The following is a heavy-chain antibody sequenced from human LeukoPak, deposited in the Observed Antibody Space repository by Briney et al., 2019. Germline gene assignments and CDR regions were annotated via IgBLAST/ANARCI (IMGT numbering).Heavy chain of an antibody. Sequence: SETLSLTCTVSGGSISSYYWSWIRQPPGKGLEWIGEINHSGSTNYNPSLKSRVTISVDTSKNQFSLKLSSVTVADTAVYYCARWGEGDYGDYVDYWGQGTLVTVSS. V-gene: IGHV4-34*01. CDR1: GGSISSYY. CDR2: INHSGST. D-gene: IGHD4-17*01. J-gene: IGHJ4*02. CDR3: ARWGEGDYGDYVDY.